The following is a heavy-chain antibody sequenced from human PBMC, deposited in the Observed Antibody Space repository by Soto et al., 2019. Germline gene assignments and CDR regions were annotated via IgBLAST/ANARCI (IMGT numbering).Heavy chain of an antibody. Sequence: KGLEWVGRIKTKAQGETKDYTDSVKGRFTISRDNSKNTLYLQMNSLRAEDTAVYYCAKGMFDFCDAYSTSRGQRILDTGSS. CDR3: AKGMFDFCDAYSTS. V-gene: IGHV3-15*07. J-gene: IGHJ4*02. CDR2: IKTKAQGETK. D-gene: IGHD3-3*01.